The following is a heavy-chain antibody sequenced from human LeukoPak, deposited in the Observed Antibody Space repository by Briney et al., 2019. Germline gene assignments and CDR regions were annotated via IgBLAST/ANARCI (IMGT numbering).Heavy chain of an antibody. CDR1: GFTFSSYG. D-gene: IGHD2-15*01. CDR3: AKAFGYCSGGSCYSYYYGMDV. Sequence: GRSLRLSCAASGFTFSSYGMHWVRQAPGKGLEWVTVISYDGRNIYYADSVKGRFTISRDNSKNTLYLQMNSLRAEDTAVYYCAKAFGYCSGGSCYSYYYGMDVWGKGTTITVSS. CDR2: ISYDGRNI. J-gene: IGHJ6*04. V-gene: IGHV3-30*18.